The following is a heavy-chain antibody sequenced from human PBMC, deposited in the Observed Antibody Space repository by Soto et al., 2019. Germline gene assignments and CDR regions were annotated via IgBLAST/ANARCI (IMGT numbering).Heavy chain of an antibody. CDR1: GGSISRYY. D-gene: IGHD3-10*01. CDR3: ARHNYGSGSTYFDY. J-gene: IGHJ4*02. V-gene: IGHV4-59*08. Sequence: QVQLQASGPGLVKPSETLSLTCTVSGGSISRYYWSWIRQPPGKGLEWLGYIYYSGSTNYNPSLKRRVTISVDTSKNQFSLKLNSMTAADTAVYYCARHNYGSGSTYFDYWGQGTLVTVSS. CDR2: IYYSGST.